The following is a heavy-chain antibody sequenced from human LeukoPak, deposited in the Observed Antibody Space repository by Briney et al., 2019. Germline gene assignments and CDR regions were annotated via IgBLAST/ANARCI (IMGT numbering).Heavy chain of an antibody. CDR2: IYYSGST. J-gene: IGHJ4*02. D-gene: IGHD6-19*01. Sequence: SETLSLTCTVSGGSISSYYWSWIRQPPGKGLEWTGYIYYSGSTNYNPSLNSRVTISVDTSKNQFSLRLSSVTAADTAIYYCARAVSGRFDYWGQGTLVTVSS. CDR1: GGSISSYY. V-gene: IGHV4-59*08. CDR3: ARAVSGRFDY.